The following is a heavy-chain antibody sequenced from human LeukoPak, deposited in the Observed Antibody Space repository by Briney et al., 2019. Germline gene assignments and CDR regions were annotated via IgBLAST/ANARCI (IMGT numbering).Heavy chain of an antibody. D-gene: IGHD2-15*01. V-gene: IGHV3-30-3*01. CDR1: GFTFSSYA. CDR3: ARDGPDSVVAATEGAFDI. Sequence: GGSLRLSCAASGFTFSSYAMSWVRQAPGKGLEWVAVISYDGSNKYYADSVKGRFTISRDNSKNTLYLQMNRLRAEDTAVYYCARDGPDSVVAATEGAFDIWGQGTMVTVSS. J-gene: IGHJ3*02. CDR2: ISYDGSNK.